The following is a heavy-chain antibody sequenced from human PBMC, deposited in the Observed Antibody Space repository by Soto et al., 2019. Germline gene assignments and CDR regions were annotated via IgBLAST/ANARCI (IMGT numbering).Heavy chain of an antibody. CDR2: VHSLVST. CDR1: GASIRTPDLY. CDR3: ASGRGYFDY. Sequence: SETLSLTCTVSGASIRTPDLYWSWIRQPPGKGLEWIGFVHSLVSTSYSPSLMNRVTISVDTSKNQFSLTLRSVTAADTAVYYCASGRGYFDYWGRGXLVTVYS. D-gene: IGHD1-26*01. J-gene: IGHJ4*02. V-gene: IGHV4-30-4*01.